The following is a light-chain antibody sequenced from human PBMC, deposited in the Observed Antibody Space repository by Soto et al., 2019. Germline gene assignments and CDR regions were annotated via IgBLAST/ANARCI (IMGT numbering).Light chain of an antibody. V-gene: IGKV1-5*03. J-gene: IGKJ1*01. CDR1: QTISSW. CDR2: KAS. CDR3: QHYNSYSEA. Sequence: DIQMTQSPSTLSGSVGDRVTITCRASQTISSWLAWYQQKPGKAPKLLIYKASTLKSGVPSRFSGSVSGTEFTLTISCLHPDDFATYYCQHYNSYSEAFGQETKLDI.